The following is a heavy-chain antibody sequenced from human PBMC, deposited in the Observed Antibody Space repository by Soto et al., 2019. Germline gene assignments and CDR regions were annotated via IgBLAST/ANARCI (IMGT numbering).Heavy chain of an antibody. D-gene: IGHD3-16*01. V-gene: IGHV1-18*01. CDR2: ISPYTGNT. Sequence: QVQLVQSGDEVKKPGASVKVSCKASGYIFVNYGIAWVRQAPRQGLEWMGWISPYTGNTHSASKVQGRLTMTTDTSTSTAYMEMGSLTSDDTAVYYCVMVDNYVTPTPQDVWGQGTTVTVSS. CDR3: VMVDNYVTPTPQDV. CDR1: GYIFVNYG. J-gene: IGHJ6*02.